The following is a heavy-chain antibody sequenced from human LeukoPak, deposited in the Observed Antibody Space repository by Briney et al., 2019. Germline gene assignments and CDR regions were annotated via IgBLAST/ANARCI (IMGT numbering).Heavy chain of an antibody. J-gene: IGHJ5*02. CDR3: ASSVSSVVDWFDP. CDR1: GGTFSSYA. D-gene: IGHD2-15*01. Sequence: ASVKVSCKASGGTFSSYAISWARQAPGQGLEWMGGIIPIFGTANYAQKFQGRVTITTDESTSTAYMELSSLRSEDTAVYYCASSVSSVVDWFDPWGQGTLVTVSS. CDR2: IIPIFGTA. V-gene: IGHV1-69*05.